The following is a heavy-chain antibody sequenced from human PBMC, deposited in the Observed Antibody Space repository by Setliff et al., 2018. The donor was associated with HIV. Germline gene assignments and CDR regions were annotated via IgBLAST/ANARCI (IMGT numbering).Heavy chain of an antibody. D-gene: IGHD6-6*01. V-gene: IGHV5-51*01. Sequence: GESLKISCQGSGYNFRGFWIGWVRQMPGQGLEWMGVIYPGDSDARYSPYFQDQVTMSADESISTAYLQWSSLKASDTGMYFCARASLAARPNFFDSWGQGTLVTVSS. CDR2: IYPGDSDA. J-gene: IGHJ4*02. CDR1: GYNFRGFW. CDR3: ARASLAARPNFFDS.